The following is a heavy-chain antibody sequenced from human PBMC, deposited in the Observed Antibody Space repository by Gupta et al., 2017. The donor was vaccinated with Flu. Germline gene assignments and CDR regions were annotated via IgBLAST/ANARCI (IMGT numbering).Heavy chain of an antibody. CDR2: INTGNGNT. J-gene: IGHJ3*02. CDR1: GYTFSSYV. Sequence: ASGYTFSSYVIHWVRQAPGQSLEWMGWINTGNGNTKKSQNFQGRVTITRDTSATTAYMELSSLRSEDTALYYCARGAMYNTKACDIWGQGTMVTVSS. V-gene: IGHV1-3*04. CDR3: ARGAMYNTKACDI. D-gene: IGHD1-20*01.